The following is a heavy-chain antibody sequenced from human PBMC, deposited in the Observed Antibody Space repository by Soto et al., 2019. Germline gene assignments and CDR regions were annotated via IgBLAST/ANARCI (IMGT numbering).Heavy chain of an antibody. Sequence: EVQLLESGGGLVQPGGSLRLSCAASGFTFSLYAMTWVRQAPGKGLEWVSVISGSGVNTYYADSVKGRFTVSRDNSKNTLSLQRSSRGVEDTAVSYCAKSVGGTKYYYAMDVWGRGTTVSVSS. V-gene: IGHV3-23*01. CDR1: GFTFSLYA. CDR2: ISGSGVNT. J-gene: IGHJ6*02. CDR3: AKSVGGTKYYYAMDV. D-gene: IGHD2-15*01.